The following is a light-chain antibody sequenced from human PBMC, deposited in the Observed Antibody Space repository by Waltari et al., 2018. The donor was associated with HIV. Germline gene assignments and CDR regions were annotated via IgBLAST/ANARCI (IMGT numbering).Light chain of an antibody. CDR3: AAWDDSLSGPV. Sequence: QSILTQPPSTSGTPGQRVTISCSGSGSHIGSNSVSWYQLLLGTAPKLLIYRNNQRPSGVPDRFSGSKSATSASLAIGGLRSEDEADYYCAAWDDSLSGPVFGGGTKLTVL. CDR2: RNN. V-gene: IGLV1-47*01. J-gene: IGLJ3*02. CDR1: GSHIGSNS.